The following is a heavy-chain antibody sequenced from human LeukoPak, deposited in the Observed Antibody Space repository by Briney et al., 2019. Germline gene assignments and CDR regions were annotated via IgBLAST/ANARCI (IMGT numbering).Heavy chain of an antibody. CDR3: AREYGSGSEFDP. J-gene: IGHJ5*02. Sequence: SETLSLTCSVSVGSIGSFYWSWIRQPAGKGLEWIGRINTSGSTNYNPSLTSRVTMSVDTSKNQFSLKLRSVTAADTAVYYCAREYGSGSEFDPWGQGTLVTVSS. CDR2: INTSGST. V-gene: IGHV4-4*07. CDR1: VGSIGSFY. D-gene: IGHD3-10*01.